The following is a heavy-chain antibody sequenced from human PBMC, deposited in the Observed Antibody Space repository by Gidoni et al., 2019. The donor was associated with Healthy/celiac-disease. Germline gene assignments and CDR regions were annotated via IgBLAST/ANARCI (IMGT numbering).Heavy chain of an antibody. CDR2: ISSSSSTI. J-gene: IGHJ4*02. Sequence: EVQLVESGGGLVKPGGSLRLSCAPSGFTFISYSMNWVRQAPGKGLEWVSYISSSSSTIYYADSVKGRFTISRDNAKNSLYLQMNSLRDEDTAVYYCARARRTGFGELFHYFDYWGQGTLVTVSS. D-gene: IGHD3-10*01. CDR1: GFTFISYS. CDR3: ARARRTGFGELFHYFDY. V-gene: IGHV3-48*02.